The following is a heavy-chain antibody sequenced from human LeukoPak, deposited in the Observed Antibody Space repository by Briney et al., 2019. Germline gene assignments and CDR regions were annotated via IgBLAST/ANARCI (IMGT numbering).Heavy chain of an antibody. CDR2: MESKSDGGST. J-gene: IGHJ4*02. CDR1: GFTFSNAW. CDR3: TTLDGDYAPDY. Sequence: GGSLRLSCAGSGFTFSNAWMSWVRQAPGKGLEWVGRMESKSDGGSTDYAAPAKGRFTISRDDSKNTLFLQINNLKTEDTAVYYCTTLDGDYAPDYWGQGTLVTVSS. D-gene: IGHD4-17*01. V-gene: IGHV3-15*04.